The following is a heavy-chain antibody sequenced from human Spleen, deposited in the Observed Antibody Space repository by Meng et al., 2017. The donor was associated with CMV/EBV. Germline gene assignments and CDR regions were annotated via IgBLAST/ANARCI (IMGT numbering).Heavy chain of an antibody. J-gene: IGHJ4*02. V-gene: IGHV3-7*03. CDR2: VKEDGSEK. CDR3: AKDRLGGSDFFDY. D-gene: IGHD3-10*01. CDR1: GFTFSSYW. Sequence: GESLKISCAASGFTFSSYWMSWVRQAPGKGLEWVANVKEDGSEKYYVDSVRGRFTISRDNAQNSLYLQMNSLRAEDTALYYCAKDRLGGSDFFDYWGQGTQVTVSS.